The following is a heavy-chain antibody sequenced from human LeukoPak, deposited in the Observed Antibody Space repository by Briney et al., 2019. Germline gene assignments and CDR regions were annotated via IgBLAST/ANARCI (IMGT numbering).Heavy chain of an antibody. CDR1: GYTLTELS. Sequence: ASVKVSCKVSGYTLTELSMHWVRQPPGKGLEWMGGFDPEDGETIYAQKFQGRVTITTDESTSTAYMELSSLRSEDTAVYYCASRYSSSTSCSHYYYYYYMDVWGKGTTVTVSS. V-gene: IGHV1-24*01. CDR3: ASRYSSSTSCSHYYYYYYMDV. D-gene: IGHD2-2*01. J-gene: IGHJ6*03. CDR2: FDPEDGET.